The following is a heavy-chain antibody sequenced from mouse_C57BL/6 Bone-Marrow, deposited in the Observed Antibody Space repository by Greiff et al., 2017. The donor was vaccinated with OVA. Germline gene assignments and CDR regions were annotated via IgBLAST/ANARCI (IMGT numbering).Heavy chain of an antibody. J-gene: IGHJ3*01. CDR1: GYTFTSYW. Sequence: QVQLQQPGAELVKPGASVKLSCKASGYTFTSYWMHWVKQRPGQGLEWIGMIHPNSGSTNYNEKFKSKATLTVDKSSSTAYMQLSSLPSEDSAVYYCALYYDYPAWFAYWGQGTLVTVSA. CDR2: IHPNSGST. D-gene: IGHD2-4*01. CDR3: ALYYDYPAWFAY. V-gene: IGHV1-64*01.